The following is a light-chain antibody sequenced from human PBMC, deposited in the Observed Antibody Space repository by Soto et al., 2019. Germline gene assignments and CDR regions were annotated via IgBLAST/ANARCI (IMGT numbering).Light chain of an antibody. CDR3: QQRSNWPRGT. V-gene: IGKV3-11*01. Sequence: EIVLTQSPATLSVSPGERATLSCRASQSVSSYLAWYQQKPGQAPSLLIYDASNRATGIPARFSGSGSGTDFTLTISSLEPEDFAVYYCQQRSNWPRGTFGQGTKVEIK. CDR1: QSVSSY. J-gene: IGKJ1*01. CDR2: DAS.